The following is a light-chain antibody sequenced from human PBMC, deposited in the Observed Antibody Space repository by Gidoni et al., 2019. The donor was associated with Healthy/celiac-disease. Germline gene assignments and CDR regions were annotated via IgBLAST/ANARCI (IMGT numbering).Light chain of an antibody. V-gene: IGKV1-39*01. CDR1: QSISSY. J-gene: IGKJ1*01. Sequence: IQLAQSPSSPSASVGDRVTITCRASQSISSYLNWYQQKPGKAPKLLIYAASSLQSRVPSRFSGSGSGTDFTLTISSLQPEDFATYYCQQSYSTPWTFGQGTKVEIK. CDR3: QQSYSTPWT. CDR2: AAS.